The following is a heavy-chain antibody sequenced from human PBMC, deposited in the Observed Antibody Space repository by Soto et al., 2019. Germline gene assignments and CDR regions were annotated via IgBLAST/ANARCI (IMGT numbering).Heavy chain of an antibody. CDR2: IYHSGIT. D-gene: IGHD7-27*01. V-gene: IGHV4-30-2*01. CDR3: ARGGDSHFDY. CDR1: GGSISSGGYS. Sequence: QLRLRASGSGLVKPSQTLSLTCTVSGGSISSGGYSWSWIRQPPGKGLEWIGYIYHSGITYYNPSLKSRVTISLDRSKNQFSLKLSSVTAADTAVYYCARGGDSHFDYWGQGTLLTVSS. J-gene: IGHJ4*02.